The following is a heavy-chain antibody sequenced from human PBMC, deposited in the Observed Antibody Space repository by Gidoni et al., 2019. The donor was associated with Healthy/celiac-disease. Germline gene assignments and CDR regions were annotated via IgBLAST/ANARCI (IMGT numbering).Heavy chain of an antibody. V-gene: IGHV3-23*01. Sequence: EVQLLESGGGLVQPGGSLRLSCAASGFTFSSYAMSWVRQAPGKGLEWVSAISGSGGSTYYADSVKGRFTISRDNSKNTLYLQMNSLRAEDTAVYYCAKAKFRDFWSSMEDGMDVWGQGTTVTVSS. D-gene: IGHD3-3*01. CDR2: ISGSGGST. CDR1: GFTFSSYA. CDR3: AKAKFRDFWSSMEDGMDV. J-gene: IGHJ6*02.